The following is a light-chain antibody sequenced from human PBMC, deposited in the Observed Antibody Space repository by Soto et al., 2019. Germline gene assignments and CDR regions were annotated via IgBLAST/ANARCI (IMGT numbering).Light chain of an antibody. CDR3: QQYGSSRWT. CDR2: AAS. Sequence: EGVLTQSPGTLSLSPGERTTLSCRASQSVSSSYLAWYQQKPGQAPRLLIYAASSRATGIPDRFSGSGSGTDLTLTISRLEPEDFAVYYCQQYGSSRWTFGQGTKVDIK. CDR1: QSVSSSY. V-gene: IGKV3-20*01. J-gene: IGKJ1*01.